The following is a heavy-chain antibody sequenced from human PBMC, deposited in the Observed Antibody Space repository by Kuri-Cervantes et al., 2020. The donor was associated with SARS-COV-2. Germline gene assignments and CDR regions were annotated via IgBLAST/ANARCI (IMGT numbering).Heavy chain of an antibody. D-gene: IGHD1-7*01. J-gene: IGHJ2*01. V-gene: IGHV6-1*01. CDR1: GDSVSINSAA. CDR3: ARDPETSWYFDL. CDR2: TYYRSKWYN. Sequence: SCASFGDSVSINSAAWNWLQQSPSRGLEWLGRTYYRSKWYNYYAVSVKSRITINPDTSKNQLSLQLNSVTPEVTAVYYCARDPETSWYFDLWGRGTLVTVSS.